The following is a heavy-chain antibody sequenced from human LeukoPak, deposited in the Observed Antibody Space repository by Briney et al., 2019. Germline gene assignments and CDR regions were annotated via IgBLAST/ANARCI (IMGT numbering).Heavy chain of an antibody. CDR2: INPNSGGA. Sequence: ASVKVSCKASGYTFTGYYMHWVRQAPGQGLEWMGWINPNSGGANYAQKFQGRVTMTRDTSISTAYMELSRLRSDDTAVYYCAREKYYYDSSGYYYGSDYYYYMDVWGKGTTVTISS. CDR1: GYTFTGYY. J-gene: IGHJ6*03. CDR3: AREKYYYDSSGYYYGSDYYYYMDV. V-gene: IGHV1-2*02. D-gene: IGHD3-22*01.